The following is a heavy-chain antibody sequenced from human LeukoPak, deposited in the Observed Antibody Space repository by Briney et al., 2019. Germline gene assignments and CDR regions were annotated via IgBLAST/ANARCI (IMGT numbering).Heavy chain of an antibody. Sequence: PSETLSLTCAVSGGSISSGGHSWSWIRQPPGKGLEWNGYIYQSGSTYYNPSLKSRVTISVDRSKNQFSLKLSSVTAADTAVYYCARGFKRYYYDSSGANWFDPWGQGTLVTVSS. CDR1: GGSISSGGHS. CDR2: IYQSGST. V-gene: IGHV4-30-2*01. J-gene: IGHJ5*02. CDR3: ARGFKRYYYDSSGANWFDP. D-gene: IGHD3-22*01.